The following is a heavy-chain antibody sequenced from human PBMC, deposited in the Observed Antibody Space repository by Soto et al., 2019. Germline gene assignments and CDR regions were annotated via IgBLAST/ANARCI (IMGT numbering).Heavy chain of an antibody. CDR3: ARGWSWSFGLMAYYYYYGMDV. J-gene: IGHJ6*02. D-gene: IGHD3-10*01. CDR2: IFSNDEK. V-gene: IGHV2-26*01. Sequence: QVTLKESGPVLVKPTETLTLTCTVSGFSLSNARMGVSWIRQPPGKALEWLAHIFSNDEKSYSTSLKSRLTISKDTSKSQVVLTMTNMDPVDTATYYCARGWSWSFGLMAYYYYYGMDVWGQGTTVTVSS. CDR1: GFSLSNARMG.